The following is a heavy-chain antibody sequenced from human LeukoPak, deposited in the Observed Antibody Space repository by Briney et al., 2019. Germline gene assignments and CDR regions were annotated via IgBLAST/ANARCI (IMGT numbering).Heavy chain of an antibody. D-gene: IGHD3-9*01. CDR3: ARESTFEDFDI. V-gene: IGHV3-21*01. CDR2: MSSSSSHI. Sequence: GGSLRLSCAASGFTFSSYSMNWVRQAPGKGLEWVSSMSSSSSHIYYAESVKGRFTISRDNAKNSLYLQMSSLRAEDTAVYYCARESTFEDFDIWGQGTMVTVSS. J-gene: IGHJ3*02. CDR1: GFTFSSYS.